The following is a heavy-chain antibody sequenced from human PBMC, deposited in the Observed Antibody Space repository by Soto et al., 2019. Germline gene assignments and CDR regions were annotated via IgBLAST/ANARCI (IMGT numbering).Heavy chain of an antibody. V-gene: IGHV1-18*04. J-gene: IGHJ4*02. Sequence: AAVKVSCKASGYTFTSYGISWVRQAPGQGLEWMGWISAYNGNTNYAQKLQGRVTMTTDTSTSTAYMELRSLRSDDTAVYYCARVITIFGVVIIPRYYFDYWGQGTLVTVSS. D-gene: IGHD3-3*01. CDR1: GYTFTSYG. CDR2: ISAYNGNT. CDR3: ARVITIFGVVIIPRYYFDY.